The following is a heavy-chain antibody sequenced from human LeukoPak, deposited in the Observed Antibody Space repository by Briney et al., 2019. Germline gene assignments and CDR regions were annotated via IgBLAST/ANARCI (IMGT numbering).Heavy chain of an antibody. V-gene: IGHV1-2*02. CDR1: GYTLTGYY. J-gene: IGHJ5*02. Sequence: ASVKVSCKASGYTLTGYYMHWVRQAPGQGLEWMGWINPNSGGTNYAQKFQGRVTMTRDTSISTAYMELSRLRSDDTAVYYCARDQAVAGIVGFDPWGQGTLVTVSS. CDR3: ARDQAVAGIVGFDP. D-gene: IGHD6-19*01. CDR2: INPNSGGT.